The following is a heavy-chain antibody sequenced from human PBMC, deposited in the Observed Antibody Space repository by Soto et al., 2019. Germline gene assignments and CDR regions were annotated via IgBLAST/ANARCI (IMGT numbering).Heavy chain of an antibody. CDR2: IIPIFGTA. Sequence: QGLEWMGGIIPIFGTANYAQKFQGRVTITADESTSTAYMELSGLRSEDTAVYYCARGYYYDSSGRDWFDPWGQGTLVTVSS. J-gene: IGHJ5*02. D-gene: IGHD3-22*01. CDR3: ARGYYYDSSGRDWFDP. V-gene: IGHV1-69*01.